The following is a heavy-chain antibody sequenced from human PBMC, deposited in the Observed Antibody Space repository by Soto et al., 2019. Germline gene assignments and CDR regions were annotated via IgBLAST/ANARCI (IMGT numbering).Heavy chain of an antibody. D-gene: IGHD5-12*01. CDR1: GGTFSSYA. CDR3: ARGPPPDIAATNYTYYYYGMDV. Sequence: ASVKVSCKASGGTFSSYAISWVRQAPGQGLEWMGGIIPIFGTANYAQKFQGRVTITADESTSTAYMELSSLRSEDTAVYYCARGPPPDIAATNYTYYYYGMDVWGQGTTVTVSS. J-gene: IGHJ6*02. CDR2: IIPIFGTA. V-gene: IGHV1-69*13.